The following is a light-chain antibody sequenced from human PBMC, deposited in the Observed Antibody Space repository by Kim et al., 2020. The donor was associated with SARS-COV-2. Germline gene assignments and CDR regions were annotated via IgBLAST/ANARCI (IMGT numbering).Light chain of an antibody. CDR1: SLRNFY. J-gene: IGLJ1*01. CDR3: NDRDGHV. CDR2: GRD. V-gene: IGLV3-19*01. Sequence: VPVALGQTVRITCQGNSLRNFYASWYQQKPGQAPVLVIYGRDNRPSGIPDRFSGSSSGKTASLTITGAQAEDEADYYCNDRDGHVFGTGPKVTVL.